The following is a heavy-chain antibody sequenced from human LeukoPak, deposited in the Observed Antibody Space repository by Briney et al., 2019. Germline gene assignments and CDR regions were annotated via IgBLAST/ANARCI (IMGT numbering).Heavy chain of an antibody. CDR3: ARTYGDYAPFDY. CDR2: IYYSGST. Sequence: SETLSLTCSVSGGSISGYYWSWIRQPPGKGLEYIGYIYYSGSTNYNPSLNSRVTISVDTSKNQFSLKLSSVTAADTAVYYCARTYGDYAPFDYWGQGTLVTVSS. J-gene: IGHJ4*02. D-gene: IGHD4-17*01. V-gene: IGHV4-59*08. CDR1: GGSISGYY.